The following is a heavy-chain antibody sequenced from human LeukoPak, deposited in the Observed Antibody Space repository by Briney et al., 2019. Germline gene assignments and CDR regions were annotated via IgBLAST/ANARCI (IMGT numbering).Heavy chain of an antibody. D-gene: IGHD2-15*01. CDR3: ARLAGPLINWYFDL. CDR2: IYSGGST. J-gene: IGHJ2*01. Sequence: GGSLRLSCAASGFTVSSNYMSWVRQAPGKGLEWVSVIYSGGSTYYADSVKGRFTISRDNSKNTLYLQMNGLRAEDTAVYYCARLAGPLINWYFDLWGRGTLVTVSS. CDR1: GFTVSSNY. V-gene: IGHV3-66*02.